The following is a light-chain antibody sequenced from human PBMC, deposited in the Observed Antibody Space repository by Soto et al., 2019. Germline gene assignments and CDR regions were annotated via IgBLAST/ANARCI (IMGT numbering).Light chain of an antibody. CDR1: QSISSSY. V-gene: IGKV3-20*01. J-gene: IGKJ2*01. CDR2: AAS. Sequence: EIVLTQSPGTLSLSPGERATLSCRASQSISSSYLAWYQQKPGQAPRLLIYAASSRATGIPDRFSGSGSGTDFTLTISRREPEDFAVYYCQQSGSSSYTFGQGTQLEIK. CDR3: QQSGSSSYT.